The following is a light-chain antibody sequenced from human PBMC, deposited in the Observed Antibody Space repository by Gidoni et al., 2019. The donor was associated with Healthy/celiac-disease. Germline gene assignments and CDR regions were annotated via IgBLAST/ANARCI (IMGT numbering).Light chain of an antibody. CDR1: QSISSY. J-gene: IGKJ4*01. CDR2: AAS. V-gene: IGKV1-39*01. CDR3: QQSYSTPLT. Sequence: DIHITQSPSSLSASVGDRVTITCRASQSISSYLNWYQQKPGKAPKLLIYAASSLQSGVPSRFSGRGYGTDFTLTISSLQPEDFATYYCQQSYSTPLTFGGGTKVEIK.